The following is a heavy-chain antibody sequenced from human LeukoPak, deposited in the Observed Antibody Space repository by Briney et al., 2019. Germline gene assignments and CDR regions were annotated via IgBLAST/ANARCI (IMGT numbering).Heavy chain of an antibody. Sequence: GGSLRLSCAASGFTFSRHGMSWVRQAPGKGLEWVASLSSAGVTAYYADSVQGRFTISRDNSKNTLSLHMSSLRAEDTAVYYCARDSIAVAGGDYWGQGTLVTVSS. CDR1: GFTFSRHG. CDR3: ARDSIAVAGGDY. J-gene: IGHJ4*02. CDR2: LSSAGVTA. D-gene: IGHD6-19*01. V-gene: IGHV3-23*01.